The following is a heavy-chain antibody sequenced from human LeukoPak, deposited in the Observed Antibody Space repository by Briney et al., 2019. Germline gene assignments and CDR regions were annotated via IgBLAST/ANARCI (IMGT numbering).Heavy chain of an antibody. D-gene: IGHD6-19*01. CDR1: GGSFSGYY. Sequence: NPSETLSLTCAAYGGSFSGYYWSWIRQPPGKGLEWIGEINHSGSTNYNPSLKSRVTISVDTSKNQFSLKLSSVTAADTAVYYCARVRAVADDAFDIWGQGTMVTVSS. V-gene: IGHV4-34*01. CDR2: INHSGST. CDR3: ARVRAVADDAFDI. J-gene: IGHJ3*02.